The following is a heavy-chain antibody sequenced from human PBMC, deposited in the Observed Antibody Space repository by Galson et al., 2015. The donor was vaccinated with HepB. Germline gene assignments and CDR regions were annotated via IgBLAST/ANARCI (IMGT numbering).Heavy chain of an antibody. J-gene: IGHJ3*02. V-gene: IGHV1-24*01. CDR1: GYTLTELS. CDR2: FDPEDGET. Sequence: SVKVSCKVSGYTLTELSMHWVRQAPGKGLEWMGGFDPEDGETIYAQKFQGRVTMTEDTSTDTAYMELSSPRSEDTAVYYCATFLPTYPPDAFDISGQGTMVTVSS. CDR3: ATFLPTYPPDAFDI.